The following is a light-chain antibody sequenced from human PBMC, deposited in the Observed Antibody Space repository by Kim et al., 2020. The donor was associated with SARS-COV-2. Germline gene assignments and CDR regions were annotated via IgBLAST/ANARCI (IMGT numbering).Light chain of an antibody. Sequence: SYELTQPPSVSVSPGQTASITCSGDKLGDKYACWYQQKPGQSPVLVIYQDSKRPSGIPERFSGSNSGNTATLTISGTQAMDEADYYCQAWDSNTGVFDGG. CDR3: QAWDSNTGV. CDR2: QDS. J-gene: IGLJ2*01. CDR1: KLGDKY. V-gene: IGLV3-1*01.